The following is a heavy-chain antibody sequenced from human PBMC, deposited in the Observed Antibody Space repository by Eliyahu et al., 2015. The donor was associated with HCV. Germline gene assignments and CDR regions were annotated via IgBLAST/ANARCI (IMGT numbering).Heavy chain of an antibody. CDR2: IHYTGNT. CDR1: GGSVSSGSYY. CDR3: ARGLWFRESLPYFDY. D-gene: IGHD3-10*01. Sequence: QVQLQESGPGLVKPSETLSLTCTVSGGSVSSGSYYWSWIRQPPGKGLEWIGYIHYTGNTYYNPSLKSRVTISVDTSKNQFSLKVSSVTAADTAVYYCARGLWFRESLPYFDYWGQGTLVTVSS. V-gene: IGHV4-61*01. J-gene: IGHJ4*02.